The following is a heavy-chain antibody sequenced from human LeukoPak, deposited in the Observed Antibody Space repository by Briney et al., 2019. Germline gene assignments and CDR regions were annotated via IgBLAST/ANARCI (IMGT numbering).Heavy chain of an antibody. CDR2: ISSSGSTI. D-gene: IGHD2-15*01. J-gene: IGHJ4*02. CDR3: AKAVRFCSATTCYFNYFDY. V-gene: IGHV3-48*03. CDR1: GFTFSSYE. Sequence: GGSLRLSCAASGFTFSSYEMNWVRQAPGKGLEWVSYISSSGSTIYYADSVKGRFTISRDNAKNSLYLQMNSLRAEDTAIYYCAKAVRFCSATTCYFNYFDYWGQGALVTVSS.